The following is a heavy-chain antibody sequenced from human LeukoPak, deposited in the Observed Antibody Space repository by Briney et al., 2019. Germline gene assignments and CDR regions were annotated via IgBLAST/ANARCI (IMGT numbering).Heavy chain of an antibody. D-gene: IGHD3-22*01. Sequence: GSLRLSCAASGFTFSSYAMSWVSQAPGKGLEWVSAISGSGGSTYYADSVKGRFTISRDNSKNTLYLQMNSLRAEDTAVYYCAKDRRDSSGYYYSRFDYWCQGTLVTVSS. CDR3: AKDRRDSSGYYYSRFDY. CDR2: ISGSGGST. CDR1: GFTFSSYA. V-gene: IGHV3-23*01. J-gene: IGHJ4*02.